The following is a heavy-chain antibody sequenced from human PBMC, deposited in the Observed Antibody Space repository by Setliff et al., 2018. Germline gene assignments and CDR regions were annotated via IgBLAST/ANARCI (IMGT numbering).Heavy chain of an antibody. V-gene: IGHV4-38-2*01. Sequence: PSETLSLTCAVSVYSISRDCHWGWIRQPPGKGLEWIGSIYYSGNTYYDASLKGRVTISGDTSKNQFSLKLSSVTAADTAVYYCARVSMVIAIRNAFDIWGQGTMVTV. CDR2: IYYSGNT. CDR3: ARVSMVIAIRNAFDI. J-gene: IGHJ3*02. D-gene: IGHD2-21*01. CDR1: VYSISRDCH.